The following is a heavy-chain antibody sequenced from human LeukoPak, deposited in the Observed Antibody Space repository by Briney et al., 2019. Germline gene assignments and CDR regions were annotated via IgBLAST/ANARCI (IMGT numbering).Heavy chain of an antibody. Sequence: PGGSLRLSCAASGFTFSSYSMDSVRQAPGKGLEWVSSISSSSYIYYADSVKGRFTISRDNAKNSLYLQMNSLRAEDTAVCYCARDLRGGSFDIWGQGTMVTVSS. CDR1: GFTFSSYS. CDR2: ISSSSYI. CDR3: ARDLRGGSFDI. J-gene: IGHJ3*02. D-gene: IGHD3-16*01. V-gene: IGHV3-21*01.